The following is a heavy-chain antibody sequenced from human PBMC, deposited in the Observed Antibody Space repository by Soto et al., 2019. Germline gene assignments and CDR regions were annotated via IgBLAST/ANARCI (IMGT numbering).Heavy chain of an antibody. J-gene: IGHJ5*02. D-gene: IGHD4-17*01. CDR3: ARARGFGDFPRRIDP. V-gene: IGHV4-59*02. CDR1: GVSVGTFF. Sequence: PSETLSLTCTVSGVSVGTFFWSWIRQTPGGGLDVIAHSYGGYAHYSPSLQSRIRVSTDTSKNQFSLQLKSVTAADTAVYFCARARGFGDFPRRIDPWGQGILVTVSS. CDR2: SYGGYA.